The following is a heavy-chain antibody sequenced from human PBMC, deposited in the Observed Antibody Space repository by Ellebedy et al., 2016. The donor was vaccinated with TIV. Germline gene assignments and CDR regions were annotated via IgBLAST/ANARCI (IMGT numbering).Heavy chain of an antibody. Sequence: MPGGSLRLSCTVSGGPISSYYWSWIRQPTGQGLEWIGYIYYSGSTNYNPSLKSRVTISVYTSKNQFSLKLSSVTAADTAVYYCARAPRRVTMVRGVISPWFDPWGQGTLVTVSS. D-gene: IGHD3-10*01. CDR1: GGPISSYY. CDR3: ARAPRRVTMVRGVISPWFDP. J-gene: IGHJ5*02. V-gene: IGHV4-59*01. CDR2: IYYSGST.